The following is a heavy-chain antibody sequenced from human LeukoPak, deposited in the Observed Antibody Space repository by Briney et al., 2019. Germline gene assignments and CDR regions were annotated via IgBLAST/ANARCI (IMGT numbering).Heavy chain of an antibody. CDR2: IIPIFGTA. V-gene: IGHV1-69*13. J-gene: IGHJ4*02. CDR3: ARPSLSSGPYDY. CDR1: GGTFTSYA. D-gene: IGHD6-19*01. Sequence: SVKVSSKASGGTFTSYAISWVRQAPGQGLEWMGGIIPIFGTANYAQKFQGRVTITADESTSTAYMELSSLRSEDTAVYYCARPSLSSGPYDYWGQGTLVTVSS.